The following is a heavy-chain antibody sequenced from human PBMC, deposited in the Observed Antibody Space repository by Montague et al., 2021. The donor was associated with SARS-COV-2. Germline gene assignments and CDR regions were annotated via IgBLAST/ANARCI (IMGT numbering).Heavy chain of an antibody. CDR1: GGSISSYY. J-gene: IGHJ4*02. V-gene: IGHV4-59*03. D-gene: IGHD1-26*01. Sequence: SETLSLTCTVYGGSISSYYWSWIRQTPGKGLEWTGHIYYDGSTNYNPSLKSRVTMSVDSSKNQFSLRLSSVTAADTAVYYCARYGSYFEHWGQGTLVTVSS. CDR3: ARYGSYFEH. CDR2: IYYDGST.